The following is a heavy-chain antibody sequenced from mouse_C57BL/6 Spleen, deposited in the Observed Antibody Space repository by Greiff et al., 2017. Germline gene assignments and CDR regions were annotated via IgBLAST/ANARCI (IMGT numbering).Heavy chain of an antibody. V-gene: IGHV1-26*01. J-gene: IGHJ2*01. CDR2: INPNNGGT. Sequence: VQLQQSGPELVKPGASVKISCKASGYTFTDYYMNWVKQSHGKSLEWIGDINPNNGGTSYNQKFKGKATLTVDKSSSTAYMELRSLTSEDSAVYYCALITTVEGPYWGQGTTLTVSS. D-gene: IGHD1-1*01. CDR1: GYTFTDYY. CDR3: ALITTVEGPY.